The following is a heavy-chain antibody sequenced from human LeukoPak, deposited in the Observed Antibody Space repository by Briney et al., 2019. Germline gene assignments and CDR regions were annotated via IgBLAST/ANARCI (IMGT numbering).Heavy chain of an antibody. CDR1: GFTFSSYS. CDR3: ARDYAPVWYSSSSERAFDI. CDR2: ISSSSSYI. D-gene: IGHD6-6*01. J-gene: IGHJ3*02. V-gene: IGHV3-21*01. Sequence: GGSLRLSCAASGFTFSSYSMNWVRQAPGKGLEWVSSISSSSSYIYYADSVKGRFTISRDNAKNSLYLQMNSLRAEDTAVYYCARDYAPVWYSSSSERAFDIWGQGTMVTVSS.